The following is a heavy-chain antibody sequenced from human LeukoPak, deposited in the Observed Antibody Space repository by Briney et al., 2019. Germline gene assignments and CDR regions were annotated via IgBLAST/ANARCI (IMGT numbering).Heavy chain of an antibody. D-gene: IGHD4-11*01. CDR2: IYYSGST. CDR3: ARDPTRSGLDY. Sequence: MPSETLSLTCTVSGVSISSYYWSWIRQPPGKGREWIGYIYYSGSTNYNPSLKSRVTISVDTSKNQFSLKLSSVTAADTAVYYCARDPTRSGLDYWGQGTLVTVSS. J-gene: IGHJ4*02. CDR1: GVSISSYY. V-gene: IGHV4-59*01.